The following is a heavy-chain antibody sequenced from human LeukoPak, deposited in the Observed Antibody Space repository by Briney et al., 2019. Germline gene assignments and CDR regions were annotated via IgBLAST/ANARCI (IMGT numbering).Heavy chain of an antibody. V-gene: IGHV4-59*01. D-gene: IGHD3-22*01. CDR2: IYYSGST. CDR1: GGSISSYY. Sequence: SETLSLTCTVSGGSISSYYWSWIRQPPGKGLEWIGYIYYSGSTNYNPSLKSRVTISVDTSKNQFSLKLSSVTAADTAVYYCARDSCDSRGYYYGWFDPWGQGTLVTVSS. CDR3: ARDSCDSRGYYYGWFDP. J-gene: IGHJ5*02.